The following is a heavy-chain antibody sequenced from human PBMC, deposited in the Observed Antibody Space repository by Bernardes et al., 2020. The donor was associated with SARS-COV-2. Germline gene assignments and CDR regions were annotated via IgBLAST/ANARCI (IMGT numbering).Heavy chain of an antibody. CDR3: ARLNDFWFDS. CDR1: GGSISSRNYY. D-gene: IGHD3-3*01. CDR2: IYYRGST. Sequence: TLSLTCTVSGGSISSRNYYWGWIRQPPGQGLEWIGNIYYRGSTYYNPSVKSRFIISIDTSKNQFSLQLSSVNVADMAVYYCARLNDFWFDSWGQGTLVTVSS. J-gene: IGHJ5*02. V-gene: IGHV4-39*01.